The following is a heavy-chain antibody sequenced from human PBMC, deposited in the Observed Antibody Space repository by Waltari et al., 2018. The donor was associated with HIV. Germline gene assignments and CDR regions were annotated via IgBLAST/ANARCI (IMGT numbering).Heavy chain of an antibody. D-gene: IGHD2-8*02. CDR2: IYSGGTT. J-gene: IGHJ4*02. CDR1: GYSMNRGYY. V-gene: IGHV4-38-2*01. Sequence: QVQLQESGPGLVRPSETLSLTCAVSGYSMNRGYYWGWIRQPPGKGLEWLGCIYSGGTTYCSPSPPGRVTISLDRSRNQFSLNLRYVTTADTAVYYCARAYCTATSCALGTFDYWGRGTLVTVSS. CDR3: ARAYCTATSCALGTFDY.